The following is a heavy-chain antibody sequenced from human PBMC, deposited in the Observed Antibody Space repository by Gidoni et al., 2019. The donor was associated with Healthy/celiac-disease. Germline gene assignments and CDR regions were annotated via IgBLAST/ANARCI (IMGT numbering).Heavy chain of an antibody. CDR1: GVTFSSSA. CDR3: ARDRWGCGGDCYGAFDI. CDR2: IIPIFGTA. D-gene: IGHD2-21*02. J-gene: IGHJ3*02. V-gene: IGHV1-69*01. Sequence: QVQLVQSGAEVKKPGSSVKVSCKASGVTFSSSAISWVRQAPGQGLEWMGGIIPIFGTANYAQKFQGRVTITADESTSTAYMELSSLRSEDTAVYYCARDRWGCGGDCYGAFDIWGQGTMVTVSS.